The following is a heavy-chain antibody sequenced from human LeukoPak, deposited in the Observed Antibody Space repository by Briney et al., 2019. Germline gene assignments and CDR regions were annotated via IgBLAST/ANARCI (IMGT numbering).Heavy chain of an antibody. Sequence: GGSLRLSCAASGFTFSNYAMHWVRQAPGKGLEWLAVISHDGSDKYNADSVKGRFTISRDNSKNTLWLQLNSLRAEDTAVYYCARDNAEMATVDYYNGMDVWGQGTTATVSS. CDR2: ISHDGSDK. V-gene: IGHV3-30*04. J-gene: IGHJ6*02. CDR3: ARDNAEMATVDYYNGMDV. CDR1: GFTFSNYA. D-gene: IGHD5-24*01.